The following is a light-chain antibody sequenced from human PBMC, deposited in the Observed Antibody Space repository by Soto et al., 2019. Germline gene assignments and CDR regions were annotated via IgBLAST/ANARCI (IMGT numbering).Light chain of an antibody. Sequence: VMTQSPDTLSASPGERVSLSCRASQSVNHNLAWYHQKPGQAPRLLVYDKSSRATDIPPRFSGSGSGTDFTLTISSLEPEDFAVYHCQQRRSWPPTITFGQGTRLEIK. CDR3: QQRRSWPPTIT. CDR1: QSVNHN. CDR2: DKS. V-gene: IGKV3-11*01. J-gene: IGKJ5*01.